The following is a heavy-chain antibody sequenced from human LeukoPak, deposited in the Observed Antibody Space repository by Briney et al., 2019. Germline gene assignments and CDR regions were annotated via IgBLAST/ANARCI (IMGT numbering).Heavy chain of an antibody. J-gene: IGHJ4*02. Sequence: PSQTPSLTCTVSGGSISSGGYYWSWIRQHPGKGLEWIGFIYYSGSTYYNPSLKSRVTFSVDTSKNQFSLKLSSVNAADTAVYYCARAVYDYIWGSYRLDYWGQGTLVTVSS. CDR3: ARAVYDYIWGSYRLDY. CDR2: IYYSGST. V-gene: IGHV4-31*03. D-gene: IGHD3-16*02. CDR1: GGSISSGGYY.